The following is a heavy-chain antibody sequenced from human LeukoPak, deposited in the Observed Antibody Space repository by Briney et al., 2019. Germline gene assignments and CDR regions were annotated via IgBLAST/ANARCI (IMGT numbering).Heavy chain of an antibody. CDR3: ARNLVPYVGSYGEGFYYYYGMDV. J-gene: IGHJ6*02. D-gene: IGHD5-18*01. Sequence: PGGSLRLSCAASGFTFSSYSMNWVRQAPGKGLEWVSSISSSSSYIYYADSVKGRFTIFRDNAKNSLYLQMNSLRAEDTAVYYCARNLVPYVGSYGEGFYYYYGMDVWGQGTTVTVSS. V-gene: IGHV3-21*01. CDR1: GFTFSSYS. CDR2: ISSSSSYI.